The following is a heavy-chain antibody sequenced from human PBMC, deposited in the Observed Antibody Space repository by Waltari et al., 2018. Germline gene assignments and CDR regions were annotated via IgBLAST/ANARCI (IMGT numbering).Heavy chain of an antibody. CDR1: GGSFSGYY. CDR3: ARGRNRSSKYFQH. Sequence: QVQLQQWGAGLLKPSETLSLTCAVYGGSFSGYYWSWIRQPPGKGLEWIGEINHSGSTNYNPSLKSRVTISVDTSKNQFSLKLSSVTAADTAVYYCARGRNRSSKYFQHWGQGTLVTVSS. J-gene: IGHJ1*01. V-gene: IGHV4-34*01. CDR2: INHSGST.